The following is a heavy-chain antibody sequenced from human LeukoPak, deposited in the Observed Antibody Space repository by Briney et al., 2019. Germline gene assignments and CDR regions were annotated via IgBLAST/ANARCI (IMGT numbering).Heavy chain of an antibody. J-gene: IGHJ6*02. CDR2: IYNSVTT. D-gene: IGHD2-21*01. V-gene: IGHV4-59*11. CDR3: ARGGPLWGMDV. CDR1: GASISGHY. Sequence: SETLSLTCTVSGASISGHYWNWIRQPPGKGLEWIGYIYNSVTTNYNPSLKGRVTMSVDTSKNQFSLKLSSVTAADTAVYYCARGGPLWGMDVWGQGTTVTVSS.